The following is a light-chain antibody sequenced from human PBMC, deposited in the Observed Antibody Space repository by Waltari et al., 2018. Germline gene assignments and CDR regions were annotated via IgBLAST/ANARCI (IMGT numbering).Light chain of an antibody. Sequence: QSVLTQPPSVSGAPGQGVTISCTGSTSNIGAGHDVHWFQPLPGTAPKLLTRGHHNRPAGVPDRCSASKSGTSASLAITGLQADDEADYYCQSYDSSLNIYVFGTGTKVTVL. V-gene: IGLV1-40*01. CDR2: GHH. CDR3: QSYDSSLNIYV. J-gene: IGLJ1*01. CDR1: TSNIGAGHD.